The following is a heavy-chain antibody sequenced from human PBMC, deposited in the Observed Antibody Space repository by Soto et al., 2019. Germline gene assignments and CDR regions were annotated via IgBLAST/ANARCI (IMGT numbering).Heavy chain of an antibody. CDR3: ARDSYYCSTTSCYPLGWFDP. CDR2: IYYSGST. Sequence: SETLSLTCTVSGGSISSYYWSWIRQPPGKGLEWIGYIYYSGSTNYNPSLKSRVTISVDTSKNQFSLKLSSVTAADTAVYYCARDSYYCSTTSCYPLGWFDPWGQGTLVTVSS. J-gene: IGHJ5*02. CDR1: GGSISSYY. D-gene: IGHD2-2*01. V-gene: IGHV4-59*12.